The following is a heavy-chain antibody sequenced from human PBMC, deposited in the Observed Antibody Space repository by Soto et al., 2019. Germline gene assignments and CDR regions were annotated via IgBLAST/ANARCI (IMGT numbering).Heavy chain of an antibody. J-gene: IGHJ3*02. V-gene: IGHV3-7*01. CDR2: IKQDGSEK. CDR3: ARLHSSGYPSDAFDI. CDR1: GFTFSSYW. Sequence: GGSLRLSCAASGFTFSSYWMSWVRQAPGKGLEWVANIKQDGSEKYYVDSVKGRFTISRDNAKNSLYLQMNSLRAEDTAVYYCARLHSSGYPSDAFDIWGQGTMVTV. D-gene: IGHD3-22*01.